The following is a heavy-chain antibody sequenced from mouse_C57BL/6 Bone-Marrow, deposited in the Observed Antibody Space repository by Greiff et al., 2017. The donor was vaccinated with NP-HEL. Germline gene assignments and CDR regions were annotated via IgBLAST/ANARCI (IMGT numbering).Heavy chain of an antibody. Sequence: EVQLQQSGGGLVKPGGSLKLSCAASGFTFSDYGMHWVRQAPEKGLEWVAYISSGSSTIYYADTVKGRFTISRDNAKNTLFLQMTSLRSEDTAMYYCAIYDYDAYWGQGTTLTVSS. CDR2: ISSGSSTI. J-gene: IGHJ2*01. V-gene: IGHV5-17*01. D-gene: IGHD2-4*01. CDR1: GFTFSDYG. CDR3: AIYDYDAY.